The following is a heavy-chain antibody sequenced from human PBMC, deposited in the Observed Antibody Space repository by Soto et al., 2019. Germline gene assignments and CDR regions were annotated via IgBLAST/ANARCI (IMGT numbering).Heavy chain of an antibody. CDR1: GGSFSGYY. Sequence: QVQLQQWGAGLLKPSETLSLTCAVYGGSFSGYYWSWIRQPPGEGLEWIGEINHSGSTNYNPSLTIRVTISGDTPKNQFSLKLTSVTAADTAVYYCSLATGRVMDVWGQGTTVTVSS. J-gene: IGHJ6*02. CDR2: INHSGST. CDR3: SLATGRVMDV. V-gene: IGHV4-34*01. D-gene: IGHD6-13*01.